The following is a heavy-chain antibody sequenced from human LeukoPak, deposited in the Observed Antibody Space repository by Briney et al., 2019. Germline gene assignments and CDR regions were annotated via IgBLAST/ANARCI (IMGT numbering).Heavy chain of an antibody. CDR2: IYPGDSDT. V-gene: IGHV5-51*01. Sequence: GESLKISCKGSGYSFTSYWIGWVRQMPGKGLEWMGIIYPGDSDTRYSPSFQGQVTISADKSISTAYLQWSSLKASDTAMYYCARLITMVRGVKYNWFDPWGQGTLVTVSS. D-gene: IGHD3-10*01. J-gene: IGHJ5*02. CDR1: GYSFTSYW. CDR3: ARLITMVRGVKYNWFDP.